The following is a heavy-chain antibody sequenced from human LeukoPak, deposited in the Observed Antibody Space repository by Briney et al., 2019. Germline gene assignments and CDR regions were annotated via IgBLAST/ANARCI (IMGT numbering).Heavy chain of an antibody. J-gene: IGHJ4*02. V-gene: IGHV3-30*04. CDR1: GFTFSSYA. D-gene: IGHD3-10*01. CDR2: ISYDGSNK. CDR3: ARDNGGFDY. Sequence: GGSLRLSCAASGFTFSSYAMHWVRQAPGKGLEWVAVISYDGSNKYYADSVEGRFTISRDNSKNTLYLQMNSLRAEDTAVYYCARDNGGFDYWGQGTLVTVSS.